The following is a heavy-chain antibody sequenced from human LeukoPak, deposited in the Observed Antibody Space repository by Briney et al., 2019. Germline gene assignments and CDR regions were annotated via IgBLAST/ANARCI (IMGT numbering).Heavy chain of an antibody. V-gene: IGHV4-4*07. CDR1: GGSISSYY. D-gene: IGHD6-19*01. J-gene: IGHJ4*02. CDR2: IYTSGSI. CDR3: ARGQQWLETGGNFDY. Sequence: SETLSLTCTVSGGSISSYYWSWIRQPAGKGLEWIGRIYTSGSITYNPSLKSRVSMSVDTSKNQFSLKLSSVTAADTAVCYCARGQQWLETGGNFDYWGQGTLVTVSS.